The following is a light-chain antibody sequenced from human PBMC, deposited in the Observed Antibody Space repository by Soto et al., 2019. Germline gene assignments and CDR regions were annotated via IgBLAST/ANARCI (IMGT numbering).Light chain of an antibody. CDR1: QSISSY. Sequence: DIQMTQSPASLFPSXMDGVTITXXASQSISSYLNWYQQKPGKAPKRLIYAASSLQSGVPSRFSGSGSGTEFTLTISSLQPEDFATYYCLQHNSYPLTFGGGTKVDIK. CDR3: LQHNSYPLT. V-gene: IGKV1-17*01. CDR2: AAS. J-gene: IGKJ4*01.